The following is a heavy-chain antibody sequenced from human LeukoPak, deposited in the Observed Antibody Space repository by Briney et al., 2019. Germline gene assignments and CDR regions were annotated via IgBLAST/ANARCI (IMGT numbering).Heavy chain of an antibody. CDR3: ARDSVGATNYFDY. V-gene: IGHV3-9*01. D-gene: IGHD1-26*01. Sequence: PGGSLRLSCAGSGFIFNNYAMHWVRQPPGKGLEWVSGISWNSGTIDYADSVRGRFTISRDNSKNTLYLQMNSLRAEDTAVYYCARDSVGATNYFDYWGQGTLVTVSS. CDR1: GFIFNNYA. CDR2: ISWNSGTI. J-gene: IGHJ4*02.